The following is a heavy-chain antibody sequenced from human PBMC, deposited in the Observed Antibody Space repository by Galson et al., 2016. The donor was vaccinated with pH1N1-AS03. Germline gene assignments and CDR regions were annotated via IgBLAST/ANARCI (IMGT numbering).Heavy chain of an antibody. CDR3: ARALGSGYEAGLLDF. V-gene: IGHV3-9*01. CDR1: GFTFHDYA. CDR2: IDWNSGIT. D-gene: IGHD5-12*01. J-gene: IGHJ4*02. Sequence: SLRLSCAASGFTFHDYAMHWVRQAPGKGPEWVSGIDWNSGITGYGDSVKGRFTLSRDNAKNPLYLQMNSLKPEDTALYYCARALGSGYEAGLLDFWGQGTLVTVSS.